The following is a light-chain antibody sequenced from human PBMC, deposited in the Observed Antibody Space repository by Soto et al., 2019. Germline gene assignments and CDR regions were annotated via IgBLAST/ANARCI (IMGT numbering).Light chain of an antibody. CDR3: QTWGTGTWV. V-gene: IGLV4-69*01. CDR2: LNSDGSH. J-gene: IGLJ3*02. CDR1: SGHSSYA. Sequence: QPVLTQSPSASASLGASVTLPCTLSSGHSSYAIAWHQQQPEKGPRYLMKLNSDGSHSKGDGIPDRFSGSSSGAERYLTISSLQSEDEADYYCQTWGTGTWVFGGGTKLTVL.